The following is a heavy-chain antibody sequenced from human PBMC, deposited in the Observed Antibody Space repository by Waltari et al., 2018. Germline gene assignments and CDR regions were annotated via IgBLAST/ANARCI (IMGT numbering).Heavy chain of an antibody. CDR2: IYSGGST. CDR1: GFTVSSNY. J-gene: IGHJ4*02. CDR3: ARVIRTYFDY. V-gene: IGHV3-53*04. Sequence: EVQLVESGGGLVQPGGSLRLSCAASGFTVSSNYMSWVRQAPGKGLEWVSVIYSGGSTYYAGSVKGRFTISRHNSKNTLYLQMNSLRAEDTAVYYCARVIRTYFDYWGQGTLVTVSS.